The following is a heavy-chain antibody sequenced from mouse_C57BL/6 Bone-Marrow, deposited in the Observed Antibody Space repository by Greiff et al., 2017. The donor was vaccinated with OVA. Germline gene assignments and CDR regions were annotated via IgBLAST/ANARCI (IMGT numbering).Heavy chain of an antibody. CDR3: AREGLYYGSSYDYGMDY. CDR1: GYTFTSYW. V-gene: IGHV1-52*01. D-gene: IGHD1-1*01. Sequence: QVQLQQPGAELVRPGSSVKLSCKASGYTFTSYWMHWVKQRPIQGLEWIGNIDPSDSETHYNQKFKDKATLTVDKSSSTAYMQLSSLTSEDSAVYYCAREGLYYGSSYDYGMDYWGQGTSVTVSS. J-gene: IGHJ4*01. CDR2: IDPSDSET.